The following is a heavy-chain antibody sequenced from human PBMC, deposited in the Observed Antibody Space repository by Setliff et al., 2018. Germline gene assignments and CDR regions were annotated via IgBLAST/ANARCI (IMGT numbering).Heavy chain of an antibody. Sequence: PSETLSLTCTVSGASLRSGSNYWGWFRQPAGKGLEWIGRIYTDGTTNYNPSLKSRVSISADTSMNHFSLRMTSVSAADTAVYYCAKEHVVISFVTNTHHHYGMDVWGQGTPVTVSS. V-gene: IGHV4-61*02. J-gene: IGHJ6*02. D-gene: IGHD2-8*01. CDR3: AKEHVVISFVTNTHHHYGMDV. CDR1: GASLRSGSNY. CDR2: IYTDGTT.